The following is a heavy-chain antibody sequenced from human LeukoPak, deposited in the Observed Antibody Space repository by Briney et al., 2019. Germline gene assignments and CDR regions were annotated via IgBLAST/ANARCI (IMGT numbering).Heavy chain of an antibody. Sequence: ASVKVSCKASGYTFLNHCLHWVRQAPGQGLEWMGIINPGSESTNYAQKFQGRVTMTRDMSADTVYMELTSLRSEDTAVYYCARDWWVSSWYYYPTDYYYYMDVWGKGTTVTVSS. J-gene: IGHJ6*03. V-gene: IGHV1-46*01. CDR2: INPGSEST. D-gene: IGHD6-13*01. CDR1: GYTFLNHC. CDR3: ARDWWVSSWYYYPTDYYYYMDV.